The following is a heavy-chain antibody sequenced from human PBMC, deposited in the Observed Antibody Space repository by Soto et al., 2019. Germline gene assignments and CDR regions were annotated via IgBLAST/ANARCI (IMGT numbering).Heavy chain of an antibody. CDR1: GFTFSSYA. CDR3: ARAGYYDSSGFRMDV. D-gene: IGHD3-22*01. V-gene: IGHV3-30-3*01. CDR2: ISYDGSNK. Sequence: PGGSLRLSCAASGFTFSSYAMHWVRQAPGKGLEWVAVISYDGSNKYYADSVKGRFTISRDNSKNTLYLQMNSLRAEDTAVYYCARAGYYDSSGFRMDVWGQGTTVTVSS. J-gene: IGHJ6*02.